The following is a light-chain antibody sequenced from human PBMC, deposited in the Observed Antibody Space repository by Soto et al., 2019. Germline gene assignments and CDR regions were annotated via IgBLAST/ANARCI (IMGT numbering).Light chain of an antibody. J-gene: IGKJ1*01. CDR2: KAS. Sequence: EIQMTQSPATLSGSVGDRVTITGRASQSISSWLAWYQQKPGKAPKLLIYKASNLKSGVPSRFSGSGSGTEFTLTISSLQPDDFATYYCQHYNSYSEAFGQGTKVDI. V-gene: IGKV1-5*03. CDR3: QHYNSYSEA. CDR1: QSISSW.